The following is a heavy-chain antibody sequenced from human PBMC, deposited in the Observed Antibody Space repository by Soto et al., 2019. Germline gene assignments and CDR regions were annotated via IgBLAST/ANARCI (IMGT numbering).Heavy chain of an antibody. CDR3: ARSSDYYDSSGSSLQYYFDY. V-gene: IGHV5-51*01. Sequence: PGESLKISCKGSGYSFTSYWIGWVRQMPGKGLEWLGIIYPGDSDTRYSPSFQGQVTISADKSISTAYLQWSSLKASDTAMYYCARSSDYYDSSGSSLQYYFDYWGQGTLVTVSS. J-gene: IGHJ4*02. D-gene: IGHD3-22*01. CDR2: IYPGDSDT. CDR1: GYSFTSYW.